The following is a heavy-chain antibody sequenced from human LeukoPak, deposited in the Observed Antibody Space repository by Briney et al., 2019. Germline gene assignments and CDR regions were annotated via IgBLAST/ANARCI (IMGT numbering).Heavy chain of an antibody. J-gene: IGHJ4*02. D-gene: IGHD6-13*01. CDR3: ARDVPSSSWETFDY. Sequence: SVKVSCKASGGTFSRSAVNWVRQAPGQGLEWMGGIIPMFRTANYAQKFQGRVTITTDESTSTAYMELSSLRSEDTAVYYCARDVPSSSWETFDYWGQGTLVTVSS. V-gene: IGHV1-69*05. CDR1: GGTFSRSA. CDR2: IIPMFRTA.